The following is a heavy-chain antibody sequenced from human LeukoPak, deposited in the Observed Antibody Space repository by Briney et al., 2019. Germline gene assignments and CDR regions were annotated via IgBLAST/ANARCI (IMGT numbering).Heavy chain of an antibody. CDR2: ISSSGSYK. V-gene: IGHV3-21*01. CDR1: GFTFRSSS. Sequence: GGSLRLSCTTSGFTFRSSSFNWVRQVPGKGLEWVASISSSGSYKYYADSVEGRFTISRDNAKDSLFLQMDSLRVEDTAVYFCTTDPDLRWLVPWGQGTLVTVSS. J-gene: IGHJ5*02. CDR3: TTDPDLRWLVP. D-gene: IGHD6-19*01.